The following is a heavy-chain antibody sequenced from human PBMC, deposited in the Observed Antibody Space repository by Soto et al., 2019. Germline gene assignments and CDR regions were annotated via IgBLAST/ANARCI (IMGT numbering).Heavy chain of an antibody. V-gene: IGHV3-74*01. Sequence: PGGSLRLSCAASGFTFSSYWMHWVRQAPGKGLVWVSRINSDGSSTSYADSVKGRFTISRGNAKNTLYLQMNSLRAEDTAVYYCARTFTVTNPLIDPWGQGTLVTVSS. CDR3: ARTFTVTNPLIDP. D-gene: IGHD4-17*01. CDR2: INSDGSST. CDR1: GFTFSSYW. J-gene: IGHJ5*02.